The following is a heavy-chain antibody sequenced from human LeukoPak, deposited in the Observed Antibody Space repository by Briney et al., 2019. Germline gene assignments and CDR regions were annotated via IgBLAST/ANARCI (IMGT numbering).Heavy chain of an antibody. Sequence: GRSLRLSCAASGFTFSSDGMHWVRQAPGKGLEWVAVISYDGSNKYYADSVKGRFTISRDNSKNTLYLQMNSLRAEDTAVYYCAKDLTYYYDSSGYYVWGQGTLVTVSS. CDR2: ISYDGSNK. D-gene: IGHD3-22*01. V-gene: IGHV3-30*18. J-gene: IGHJ4*02. CDR1: GFTFSSDG. CDR3: AKDLTYYYDSSGYYV.